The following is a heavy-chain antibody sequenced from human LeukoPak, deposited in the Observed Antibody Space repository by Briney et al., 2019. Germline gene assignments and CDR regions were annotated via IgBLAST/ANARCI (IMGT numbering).Heavy chain of an antibody. J-gene: IGHJ4*02. CDR3: AHRRAYSSRIRY. CDR1: GFSFSTSGVG. CDR2: IYWDDDK. V-gene: IGHV2-5*02. Sequence: ESGPTLVKPTQTLTLTCTFSGFSFSTSGVGVVWIRQPPGKALEWLALIYWDDDKRYSPSVMDRITITKDTSKNQVVLTMTDMDPVDTATYYCAHRRAYSSRIRYWGQGALVTVSS. D-gene: IGHD6-13*01.